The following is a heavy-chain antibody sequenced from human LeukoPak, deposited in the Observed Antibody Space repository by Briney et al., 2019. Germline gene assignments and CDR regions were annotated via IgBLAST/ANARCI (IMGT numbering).Heavy chain of an antibody. D-gene: IGHD1-26*01. J-gene: IGHJ4*02. Sequence: SETLSLTCGVYDGSFSSYYWSWIRQPPGKGLEWIGEINHSGSTYYNPSLKSRVTISVDTSKNQFSLKLSSVTAADTAVYYCARDEVGATAYWGQGTLVTVSS. CDR3: ARDEVGATAY. CDR2: INHSGST. CDR1: DGSFSSYY. V-gene: IGHV4-34*01.